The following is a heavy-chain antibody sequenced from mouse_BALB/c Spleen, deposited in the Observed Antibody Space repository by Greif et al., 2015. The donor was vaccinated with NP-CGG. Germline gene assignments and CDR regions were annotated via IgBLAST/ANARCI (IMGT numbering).Heavy chain of an antibody. Sequence: EVQLVESGGGLVKPGGSLKLSCAASGFTFSDYYMYWVRQTPEKRLEWVATISDGGSYTYYPDSVKGRFTISRDNAKNNLYLQMSSLKSGDTAMYYCARDTVATNYYAMDYWGQGTSVTVSS. CDR1: GFTFSDYY. V-gene: IGHV5-4*02. D-gene: IGHD1-1*01. CDR3: ARDTVATNYYAMDY. CDR2: ISDGGSYT. J-gene: IGHJ4*01.